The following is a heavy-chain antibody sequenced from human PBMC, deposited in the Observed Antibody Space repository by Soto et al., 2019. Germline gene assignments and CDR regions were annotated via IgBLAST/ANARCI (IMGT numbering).Heavy chain of an antibody. CDR3: ARIYCSSTSCPINYYYYYMDV. J-gene: IGHJ6*03. D-gene: IGHD2-2*01. CDR1: GYSFTSYW. Sequence: LGESLKISCKGSGYSFTSYWIGWVRQMPGKGLEWMGIIYPGDSDTRYSPSFQGQVTISADKSISTAYLQWSSLKASDTAMYYCARIYCSSTSCPINYYYYYMDVWGKGTTVTVSS. V-gene: IGHV5-51*01. CDR2: IYPGDSDT.